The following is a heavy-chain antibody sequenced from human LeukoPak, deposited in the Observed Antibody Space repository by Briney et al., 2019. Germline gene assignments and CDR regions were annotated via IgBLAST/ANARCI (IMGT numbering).Heavy chain of an antibody. CDR2: IYYSGST. J-gene: IGHJ4*02. V-gene: IGHV4-59*01. CDR1: GGSISSYY. Sequence: KPSETLSLTCTVSGGSISSYYWSWIRQPPGKGLEWIGYIYYSGSTNYNPSLKSRVTISVDTSKNQFSLKLSSVTAADTAVYYCARAYSSSWYGPYYFDYWGQGTLVTVSS. D-gene: IGHD6-13*01. CDR3: ARAYSSSWYGPYYFDY.